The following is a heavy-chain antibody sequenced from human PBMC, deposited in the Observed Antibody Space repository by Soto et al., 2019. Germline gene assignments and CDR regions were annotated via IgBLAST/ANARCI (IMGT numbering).Heavy chain of an antibody. Sequence: SVKVSCKASGGTCSSYTISWVRQAPGQGLEWMGGIIPILGIANYAQKFQGRVTITADKSTSTAYMELSSLRSEGTAVYYCAMGHCSGGSCYGDDAFDIWGQGTMVTVSS. CDR2: IIPILGIA. V-gene: IGHV1-69*10. CDR3: AMGHCSGGSCYGDDAFDI. CDR1: GGTCSSYT. D-gene: IGHD2-15*01. J-gene: IGHJ3*02.